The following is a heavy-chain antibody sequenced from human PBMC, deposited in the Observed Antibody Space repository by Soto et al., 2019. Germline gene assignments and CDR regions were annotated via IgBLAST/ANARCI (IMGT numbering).Heavy chain of an antibody. D-gene: IGHD1-26*01. Sequence: QVQLVQSGAEVKKPGSSVKVSSKASGGTFSSYSINWVRQAPGQGLEWMGEIIPIFGTANYAQKFQGRVTITADESTSTAYMELSCLRSEDTAVYYCARDGGRHSGGIDYWGQGTLVTVSS. CDR2: IIPIFGTA. V-gene: IGHV1-69*01. CDR1: GGTFSSYS. CDR3: ARDGGRHSGGIDY. J-gene: IGHJ4*02.